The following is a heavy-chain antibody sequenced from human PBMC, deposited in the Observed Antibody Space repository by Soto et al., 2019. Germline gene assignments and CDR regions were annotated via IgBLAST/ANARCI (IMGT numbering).Heavy chain of an antibody. D-gene: IGHD5-12*01. CDR3: ARGGNRYSNVASGVGGFDY. CDR2: VYHTGAT. V-gene: IGHV4-59*01. J-gene: IGHJ4*02. Sequence: QMHLQESGPGLVKPSETLSLTCTVSGASISSSYWSWIRQSPERGLEWIAYVYHTGATNYNPSLKSRVTISLDPSKGQFSLNLTSLTTADTAVYFCARGGNRYSNVASGVGGFDYWGQGSLVTVSS. CDR1: GASISSSY.